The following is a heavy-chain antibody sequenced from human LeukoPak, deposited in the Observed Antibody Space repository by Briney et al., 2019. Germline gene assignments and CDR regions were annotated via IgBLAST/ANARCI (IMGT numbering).Heavy chain of an antibody. D-gene: IGHD3-10*01. CDR3: AKESRFGLNWFDP. V-gene: IGHV3-7*01. Sequence: GSLRLSCAASGFTFSSYWMSWVRQAPGKGLEWVANIKQDGSEKYYVDSVKGRFTISRDNAKNSLYLQMNSLRAEDTAVYYCAKESRFGLNWFDPWGQGTLVTVSS. J-gene: IGHJ5*02. CDR2: IKQDGSEK. CDR1: GFTFSSYW.